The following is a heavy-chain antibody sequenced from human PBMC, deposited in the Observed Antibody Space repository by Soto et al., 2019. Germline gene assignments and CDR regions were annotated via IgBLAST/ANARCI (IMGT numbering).Heavy chain of an antibody. V-gene: IGHV4-38-2*01. CDR2: IYHGGST. CDR3: ARVGPWVPYYYDSSPYTFENWFDP. D-gene: IGHD3-22*01. CDR1: GYSISSGYY. J-gene: IGHJ5*02. Sequence: PSETLSLTCAVSGYSISSGYYWGWLRQPPGKGLEWIGCIYHGGSTYYNPSINSRVTLSIDMTNNHVSLILNSVTAADTAVYYCARVGPWVPYYYDSSPYTFENWFDPWGQGTLVTVSS.